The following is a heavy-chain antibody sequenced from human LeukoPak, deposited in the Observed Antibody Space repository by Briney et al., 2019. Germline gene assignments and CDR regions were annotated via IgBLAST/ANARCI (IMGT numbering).Heavy chain of an antibody. CDR2: INPNSGGT. CDR3: ARGYCTNGVCYSILGY. CDR1: GYTSTGYY. Sequence: GASVKVSCKASGYTSTGYYMHWVRQAPGQGLEWMGWINPNSGGTNYAQKFQGRVTMTRDTSISTAYMELSRLRSDDTAVYYCARGYCTNGVCYSILGYWGQGTLVTVSS. D-gene: IGHD2-8*01. J-gene: IGHJ1*01. V-gene: IGHV1-2*02.